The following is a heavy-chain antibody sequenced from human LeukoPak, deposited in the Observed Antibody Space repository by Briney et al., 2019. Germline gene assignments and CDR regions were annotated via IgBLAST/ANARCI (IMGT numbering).Heavy chain of an antibody. Sequence: GGSLRLSCVASGFTFRDFDMHWVRQAPGKGLEWLTFLQYDERNKDYADSVKGRFTISRDNSKNTLYLQMNSLRAEDTAVYYCAKAIRDAFDIWGQGTMVTVSS. CDR3: AKAIRDAFDI. J-gene: IGHJ3*02. D-gene: IGHD3-10*01. V-gene: IGHV3-30*02. CDR2: LQYDERNK. CDR1: GFTFRDFD.